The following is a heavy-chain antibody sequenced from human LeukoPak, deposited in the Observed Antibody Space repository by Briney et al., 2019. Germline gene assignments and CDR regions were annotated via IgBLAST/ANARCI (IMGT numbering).Heavy chain of an antibody. CDR1: GYTFTSYG. Sequence: GASVKVSCKASGYTFTSYGISWVRQATGQGLEWMGWMNPNSGNTGYAQKFQGRVTMTRNTSISTAYMELSSLRSEDTAVYYCARGGRAQVYDFWSGYSYYYYGMDVWGQGTTVTVSS. J-gene: IGHJ6*02. CDR3: ARGGRAQVYDFWSGYSYYYYGMDV. D-gene: IGHD3-3*01. CDR2: MNPNSGNT. V-gene: IGHV1-8*02.